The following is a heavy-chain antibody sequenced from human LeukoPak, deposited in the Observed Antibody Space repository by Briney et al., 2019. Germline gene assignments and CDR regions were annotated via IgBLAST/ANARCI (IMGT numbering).Heavy chain of an antibody. CDR2: IYYSGST. CDR1: GGSISSSSYY. CDR3: ARGAWGGDPRYFQH. D-gene: IGHD2-21*02. V-gene: IGHV4-39*01. Sequence: KASETLSLTCTVSGGSISSSSYYWGWIRQPPGKGLEWIGSIYYSGSTYYNPSLKSRVTISVDTSKNQFSLKLSSVTAADTAAYYCARGAWGGDPRYFQHWGQGTLVTVSS. J-gene: IGHJ1*01.